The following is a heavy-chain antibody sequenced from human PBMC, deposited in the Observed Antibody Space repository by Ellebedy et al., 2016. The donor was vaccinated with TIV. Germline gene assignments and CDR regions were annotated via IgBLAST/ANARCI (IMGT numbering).Heavy chain of an antibody. CDR3: VRDVGNYSNWHFDL. V-gene: IGHV3-33*08. Sequence: GESLKISXVASGFTVSSSYMSWVRQAPGKGLEWVADIWFDGSRQFYADSVRGRFIVSRDSSKNTLFLQMNSLRVDDTAMYYCVRDVGNYSNWHFDLWGRGTLVTVSS. CDR2: IWFDGSRQ. D-gene: IGHD3-10*01. J-gene: IGHJ2*01. CDR1: GFTVSSSY.